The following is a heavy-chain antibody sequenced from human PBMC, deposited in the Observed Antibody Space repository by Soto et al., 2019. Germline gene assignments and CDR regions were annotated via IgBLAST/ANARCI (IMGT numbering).Heavy chain of an antibody. J-gene: IGHJ4*02. D-gene: IGHD2-2*01. CDR1: GFTFSDYG. CDR2: ISAGGGIT. Sequence: GGSLRLSCEPYGFTFSDYGMSWVRQAPGKGLEWVSGISAGGGITFYADSVKGRFIISRDTSKNTLYLQMNSLRAEDTAVYYCAKDYAYRAAVPDLLWEYWGQQNPVSSSS. CDR3: AKDYAYRAAVPDLLWEY. V-gene: IGHV3-23*01.